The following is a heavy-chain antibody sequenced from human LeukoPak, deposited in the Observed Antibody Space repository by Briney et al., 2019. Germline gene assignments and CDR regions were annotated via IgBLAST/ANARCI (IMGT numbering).Heavy chain of an antibody. J-gene: IGHJ4*02. CDR3: ARRGELGEADY. D-gene: IGHD3-10*01. CDR1: DGSISSYY. V-gene: IGHV4-59*08. CDR2: IYYSGST. Sequence: PSETLSLTCTVSDGSISSYYWSWIRQPPGKGLEWIGYIYYSGSTNYNPSLKSRVTISVDTSKNQFSLKLSSVTAADTAVYYCARRGELGEADYWGQGTLVTVSS.